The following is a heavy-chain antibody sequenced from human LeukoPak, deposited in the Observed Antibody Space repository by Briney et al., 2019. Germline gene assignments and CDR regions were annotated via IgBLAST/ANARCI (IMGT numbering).Heavy chain of an antibody. J-gene: IGHJ4*02. CDR1: GFTFDEYA. V-gene: IGHV3-23*01. CDR3: ARGQWLAFDY. Sequence: GGSLRLSCAASGFTFDEYAMHWVRQAPGKGLEWVSGISGGGGSTYYADSVKGRFTISRDNSKNTLYLQMNSLRAEDTAVYYCARGQWLAFDYWGQGTLVTVSS. D-gene: IGHD6-19*01. CDR2: ISGGGGST.